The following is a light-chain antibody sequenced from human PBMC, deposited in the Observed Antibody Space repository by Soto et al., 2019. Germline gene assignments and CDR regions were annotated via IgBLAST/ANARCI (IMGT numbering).Light chain of an antibody. V-gene: IGKV1-5*01. Sequence: DIQMTQSPSILSASVGDSVTITCRASQSVSRWLARYQQKPGKAPKLLIYDVSSLNSGVPSRFSGSQSGTEFTLTITSLLPDDFATYFCQQYSSYSLPTFGGGTKVDI. CDR3: QQYSSYSLPT. CDR1: QSVSRW. J-gene: IGKJ4*01. CDR2: DVS.